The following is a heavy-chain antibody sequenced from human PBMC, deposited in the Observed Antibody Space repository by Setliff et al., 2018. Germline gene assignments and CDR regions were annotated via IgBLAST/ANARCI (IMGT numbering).Heavy chain of an antibody. CDR1: GGFSSTHY. CDR3: TVYNTGSSKDHY. V-gene: IGHV4-34*01. Sequence: SETLSLTCAGFGGFSSTHYWSWIRQAPGKGLEWIGEINHSGSTNYNPSLKSRVTISVDTSKNQFSLKLSSVTAADTALYYCTVYNTGSSKDHYWGQGTPVTVSS. J-gene: IGHJ4*02. CDR2: INHSGST. D-gene: IGHD2-8*02.